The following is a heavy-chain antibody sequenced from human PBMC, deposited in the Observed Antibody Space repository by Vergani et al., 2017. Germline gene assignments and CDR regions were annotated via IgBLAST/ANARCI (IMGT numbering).Heavy chain of an antibody. CDR2: ISYDGSNK. D-gene: IGHD6-13*01. Sequence: QVQLVESGGGVVQPGRSLRLSCAASGFTFSSYGMHWVRQAPGKGLEWVAVISYDGSNKYYADSVKGRFTISRDNSKNTLYLQMNSLRAEDTAVYYCAKEFIAAAGPKRPYYGMDVWGQGTTVTVSS. CDR1: GFTFSSYG. V-gene: IGHV3-30*18. CDR3: AKEFIAAAGPKRPYYGMDV. J-gene: IGHJ6*02.